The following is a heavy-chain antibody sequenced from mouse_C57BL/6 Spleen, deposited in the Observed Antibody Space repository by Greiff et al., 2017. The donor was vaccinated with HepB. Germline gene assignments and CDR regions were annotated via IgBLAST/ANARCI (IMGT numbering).Heavy chain of an antibody. D-gene: IGHD2-14*01. J-gene: IGHJ3*01. CDR1: GFTFSSYT. CDR2: ISGGGGNT. CDR3: ARQGTTVPFFAY. Sequence: EVQVVESGGGLVKPGGSLKLSCAASGFTFSSYTMSWVRQTPEKRLEWVATISGGGGNTYYPDSVKGRFTISRDNAKNTLYLQMSSLRSEDTALYYCARQGTTVPFFAYWGQGTLVTVSA. V-gene: IGHV5-9*01.